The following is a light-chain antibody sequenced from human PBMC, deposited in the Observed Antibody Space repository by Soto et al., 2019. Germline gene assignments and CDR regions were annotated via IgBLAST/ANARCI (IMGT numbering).Light chain of an antibody. Sequence: EIVLTQSPGTLSLSPGERATLSCRASESVSSSSLAWYQQKPGQAPRLLIYGASNRATGIPDRFSGSGSGTDFTLTLSRVEPDDFALYDCQHFRAFGQGTRLEIK. CDR3: QHFRA. V-gene: IGKV3-20*01. CDR2: GAS. CDR1: ESVSSSS. J-gene: IGKJ5*01.